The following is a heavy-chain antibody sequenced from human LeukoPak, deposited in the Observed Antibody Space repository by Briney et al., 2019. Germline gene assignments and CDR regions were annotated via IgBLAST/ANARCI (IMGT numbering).Heavy chain of an antibody. V-gene: IGHV3-33*01. CDR3: ARDISPYYYDSSGYYYDALDI. Sequence: GGSLRLSCAASGFTFNSYGMHWVRQAPGKGLEWVAVLWFDGGNQYYADSVKGRFTISRDNAKNSLDLQMNSLRAEDTAVYYCARDISPYYYDSSGYYYDALDIWGQGTMVTVSS. CDR1: GFTFNSYG. CDR2: LWFDGGNQ. D-gene: IGHD3-22*01. J-gene: IGHJ3*02.